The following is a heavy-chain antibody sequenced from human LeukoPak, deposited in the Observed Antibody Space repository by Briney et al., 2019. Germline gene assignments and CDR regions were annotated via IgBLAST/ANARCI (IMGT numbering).Heavy chain of an antibody. J-gene: IGHJ5*02. Sequence: SGTLSLTCAVSGGSISSSNWWSWVRQPPGKGLEWIGEIYHSGITNYNPSLKSRVTLSVDESKNQFSLNLSSVTAADTAVYYCARDVGAIKGDWFDPWGQGTLVTVSS. CDR1: GGSISSSNW. CDR2: IYHSGIT. D-gene: IGHD1-26*01. CDR3: ARDVGAIKGDWFDP. V-gene: IGHV4-4*02.